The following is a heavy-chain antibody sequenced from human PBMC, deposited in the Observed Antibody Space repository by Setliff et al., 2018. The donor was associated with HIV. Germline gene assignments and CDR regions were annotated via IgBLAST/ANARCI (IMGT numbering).Heavy chain of an antibody. J-gene: IGHJ4*02. V-gene: IGHV4-38-2*01. CDR1: GYSISSGHY. CDR3: ARGYASGYDAYGY. D-gene: IGHD5-12*01. Sequence: SSETLSLTCAVSGYSISSGHYWGWIRQPPGKGLEWIGSIYHTGSTYYNPSLKSRVTISVDTYNNQFSLNMNSVNAADTAVYYCARGYASGYDAYGYWGQGTLVTVSS. CDR2: IYHTGST.